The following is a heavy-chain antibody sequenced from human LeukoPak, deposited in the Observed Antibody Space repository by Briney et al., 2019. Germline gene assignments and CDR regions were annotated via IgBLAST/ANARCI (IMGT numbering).Heavy chain of an antibody. D-gene: IGHD3-22*01. Sequence: ASVKVSCKASGYTFTSYGISWVRQAPGQGLEWMGWISAYNGNTNYAQKLQGRVTMTTDTSTSTAYMELRSLRSDDTAVYYCARDGGGVYYYDSSGYVSLDYWGQGTLVTVSS. V-gene: IGHV1-18*01. CDR3: ARDGGGVYYYDSSGYVSLDY. CDR2: ISAYNGNT. CDR1: GYTFTSYG. J-gene: IGHJ4*02.